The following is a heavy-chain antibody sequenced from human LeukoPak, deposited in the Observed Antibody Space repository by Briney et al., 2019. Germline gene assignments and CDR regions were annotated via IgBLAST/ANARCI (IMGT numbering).Heavy chain of an antibody. V-gene: IGHV3-30*04. D-gene: IGHD3-10*01. CDR2: ISYDGSNK. J-gene: IGHJ3*02. CDR3: ARDRRRFGELSAFDI. Sequence: GGSLRLSRAASGFTFSSYAMHWVRQAPGKGLEWAAVISYDGSNKYYADSVKGRFTISRDNSKNTLYLQMNSLRAEDTAVYYCARDRRRFGELSAFDIWGQGTMVTVSS. CDR1: GFTFSSYA.